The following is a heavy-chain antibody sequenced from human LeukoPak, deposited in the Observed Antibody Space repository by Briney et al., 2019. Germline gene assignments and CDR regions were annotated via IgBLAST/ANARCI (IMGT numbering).Heavy chain of an antibody. CDR2: IYSGGST. Sequence: TSETLSLTCTVSGGSISTSSYYWGWVRQAPGKGLEWVSVIYSGGSTYYADSVKGRFTISRDNSKNTLYLQMNSLRAEDTAVYYCARRGGSAAGTSNWFDPWGQGTLVTVSS. CDR1: GGSISTSSYY. CDR3: ARRGGSAAGTSNWFDP. D-gene: IGHD6-13*01. J-gene: IGHJ5*02. V-gene: IGHV3-53*01.